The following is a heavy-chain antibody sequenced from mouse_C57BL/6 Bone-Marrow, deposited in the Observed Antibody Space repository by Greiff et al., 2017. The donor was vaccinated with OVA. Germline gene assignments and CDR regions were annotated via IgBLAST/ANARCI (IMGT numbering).Heavy chain of an antibody. CDR2: IDPSDSYT. CDR1: GYTFTSYW. D-gene: IGHD1-1*01. CDR3: ARGTTVDYYAMDY. Sequence: QVQLQQPGAELVKPGASVKLSCKASGYTFTSYWMQWVKQRPGQGLEWIGEIDPSDSYTNYNQKFKGKATLTVDTSSSTAYMQLSSLTSEDSAVYYCARGTTVDYYAMDYWGQGTSVTVSS. J-gene: IGHJ4*01. V-gene: IGHV1-50*01.